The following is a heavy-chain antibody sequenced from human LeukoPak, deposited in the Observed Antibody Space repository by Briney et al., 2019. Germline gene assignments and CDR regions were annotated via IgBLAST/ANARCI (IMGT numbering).Heavy chain of an antibody. CDR1: GYSISSGYY. CDR2: IYHSGST. Sequence: SETLSLTCTVSGYSISSGYYWGWIRQPPGKGLEWIGSIYHSGSTYYNPSLKSRVTISVDTSKNQFSLKLSSVTAADTAVYYCARDLIVVVVAATMPGAFDIWGQGTMVTVSS. V-gene: IGHV4-38-2*02. CDR3: ARDLIVVVVAATMPGAFDI. J-gene: IGHJ3*02. D-gene: IGHD2-15*01.